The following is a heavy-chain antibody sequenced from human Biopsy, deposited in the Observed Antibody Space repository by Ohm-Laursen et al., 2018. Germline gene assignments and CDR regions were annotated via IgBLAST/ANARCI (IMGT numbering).Heavy chain of an antibody. CDR2: ISGSGGNT. V-gene: IGHV3-23*01. CDR3: AKGGYCTTSSCYMDLDY. D-gene: IGHD2-2*02. CDR1: GFTFSDYA. J-gene: IGHJ4*02. Sequence: SLRLSGAAAGFTFSDYAMNWVRQAPGKGLEWVSTISGSGGNTYYADSVRGRFTVSRDGSKSTLYLQMSSLSAEDAAFYYCAKGGYCTTSSCYMDLDYWGQGTLVTVSS.